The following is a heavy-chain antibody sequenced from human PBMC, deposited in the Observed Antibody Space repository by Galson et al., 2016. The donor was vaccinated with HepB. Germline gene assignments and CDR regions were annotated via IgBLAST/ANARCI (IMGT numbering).Heavy chain of an antibody. D-gene: IGHD3-10*01. CDR3: ARHDEFGYDYGSGSPLIWFDA. J-gene: IGHJ5*02. Sequence: SETLSLTCSVSVGSISSPGYYWAWIRQPPGKGLEWIGTISYSGSTYCNPSLKSRVSMSVDTSKKQFSLKLTSVIAADTAVYYCARHDEFGYDYGSGSPLIWFDAWGQGTLVTVSS. CDR2: ISYSGST. CDR1: VGSISSPGYY. V-gene: IGHV4-39*01.